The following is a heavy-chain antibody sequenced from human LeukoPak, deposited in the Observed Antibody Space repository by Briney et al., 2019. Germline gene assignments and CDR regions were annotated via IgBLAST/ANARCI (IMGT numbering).Heavy chain of an antibody. J-gene: IGHJ5*02. CDR2: ISWNSGNI. Sequence: GRSLRLSCAASGFTFDRYAMHWVRQPPGKGLEWVSGISWNSGNIGYADFVKGRFTISRDNAKNSLYLQMNSLRVEDMALYYCAKGGYYSGWFDPWGQGTLVTVSS. CDR3: AKGGYYSGWFDP. CDR1: GFTFDRYA. D-gene: IGHD3-10*01. V-gene: IGHV3-9*03.